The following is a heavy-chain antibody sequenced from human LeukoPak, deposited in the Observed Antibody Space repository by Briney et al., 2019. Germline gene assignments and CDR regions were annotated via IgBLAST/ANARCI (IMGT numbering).Heavy chain of an antibody. V-gene: IGHV1-3*01. CDR1: GYTFTSYA. J-gene: IGHJ6*02. Sequence: ASVKVSCKASGYTFTSYAMHWVRQAPGQRLEWMGWINAGNGNTKYSQKFQGRVTITRDTSASTAYMELSSLRSEDTAVYYCARERGARYSGTDGYYYGMDGWGQGTTVTVSS. CDR3: ARERGARYSGTDGYYYGMDG. D-gene: IGHD1-26*01. CDR2: INAGNGNT.